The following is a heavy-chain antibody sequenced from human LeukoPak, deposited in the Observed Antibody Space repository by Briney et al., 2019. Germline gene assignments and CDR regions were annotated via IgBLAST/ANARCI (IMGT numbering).Heavy chain of an antibody. CDR2: IDNRGSH. D-gene: IGHD3-22*01. V-gene: IGHV4-59*01. CDR1: GGSISSYY. Sequence: PSETLSLTCSVSGGSISSYYWSWLPPPPGKGLQWIGYIDNRGSHNYNPSLKSRVSMSVDTSKNQFSLNLSSMTAADTAVYYGGRCLHDSSGYYWTGSFDNWGQGALVTVSS. CDR3: GRCLHDSSGYYWTGSFDN. J-gene: IGHJ4*02.